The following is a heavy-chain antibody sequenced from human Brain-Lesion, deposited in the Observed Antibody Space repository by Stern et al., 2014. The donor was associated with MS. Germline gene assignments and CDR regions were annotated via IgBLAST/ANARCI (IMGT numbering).Heavy chain of an antibody. J-gene: IGHJ6*02. V-gene: IGHV4-61*02. Sequence: QLQLQESGPGLVKPSQTLSLSCTVSGGSISSGGYYWSWIRQPAGKGLEWIGRIFNSGSTSYNPSLKSRVTISIDTSKNPFSLRLNPMTAADTAVYYCARGRVVPGFQYYATDVWGQGTTVIVSS. CDR1: GGSISSGGYY. D-gene: IGHD2-2*01. CDR3: ARGRVVPGFQYYATDV. CDR2: IFNSGST.